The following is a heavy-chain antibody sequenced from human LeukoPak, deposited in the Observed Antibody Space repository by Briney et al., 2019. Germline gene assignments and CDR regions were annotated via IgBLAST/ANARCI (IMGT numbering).Heavy chain of an antibody. V-gene: IGHV3-21*01. J-gene: IGHJ4*02. CDR1: GFTFSSYW. CDR2: ISSSSSYI. Sequence: GGSLRLSCAASGFTFSSYWMNWVRQAPGKGLEWVSSISSSSSYIYYADSVKGRFTISRDNAKNSLYLQMNSLRAEDTAVYYCARDSGRAYYYDSSPPSVWGQGTLVTVSS. D-gene: IGHD3-22*01. CDR3: ARDSGRAYYYDSSPPSV.